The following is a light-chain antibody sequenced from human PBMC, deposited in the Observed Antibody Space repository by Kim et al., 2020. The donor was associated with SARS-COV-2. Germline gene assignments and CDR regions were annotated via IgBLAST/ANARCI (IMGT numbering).Light chain of an antibody. CDR3: QHYSSYSA. Sequence: DIQMTQSPSTLSVSVGDRVTITCRASQSISNWLAWYQQKPGKAPKLLIYKASSLESGVPSRFSGSGSGTEFTLTISSLQPDDFATYYCQHYSSYSAFGQGTKVEIK. CDR1: QSISNW. V-gene: IGKV1-5*03. CDR2: KAS. J-gene: IGKJ1*01.